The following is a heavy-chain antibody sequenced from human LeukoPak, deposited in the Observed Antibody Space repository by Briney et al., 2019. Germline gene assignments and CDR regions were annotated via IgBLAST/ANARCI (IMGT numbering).Heavy chain of an antibody. Sequence: PSETLSLTCAVYGGSFSVYYRHWIRQPPGKGLEWIGEINHSGVVNYNPSLKSRVTISEDTSKNHFSLKLGSVTAADTAVYYCAFDSSGSGYWGQGTLVTVSS. CDR3: AFDSSGSGY. CDR2: INHSGVV. D-gene: IGHD2-15*01. V-gene: IGHV4-34*01. J-gene: IGHJ4*02. CDR1: GGSFSVYY.